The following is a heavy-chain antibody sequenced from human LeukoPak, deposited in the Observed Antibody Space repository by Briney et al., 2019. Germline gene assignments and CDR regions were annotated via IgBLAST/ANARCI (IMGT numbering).Heavy chain of an antibody. Sequence: SETLSLTCAVYGGSFSGYYWSWIRQPPGKGLEWIGEINHSGSTNYNPSLKSRVAISVDTSKNQFSLKLSSVTAADTAVYYCAREVSDDSNGRGPPFVYYFDYWGQGTLVTVSS. CDR2: INHSGST. CDR3: AREVSDDSNGRGPPFVYYFDY. J-gene: IGHJ4*02. CDR1: GGSFSGYY. V-gene: IGHV4-34*01. D-gene: IGHD3-22*01.